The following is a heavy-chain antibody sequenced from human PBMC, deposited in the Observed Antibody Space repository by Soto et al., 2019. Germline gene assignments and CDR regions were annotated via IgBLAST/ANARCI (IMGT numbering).Heavy chain of an antibody. CDR1: GFTFSSYS. V-gene: IGHV3-48*01. D-gene: IGHD4-17*01. Sequence: EVQLVESGGGLVQPGGSLRLSCAASGFTFSSYSMNWVRQAPGKGLEWVSYISSSSGTTYYADSVKGRFTISRDNAKNSLYLQMNSLRAEDTALYYCARDLYGDYIFDYWGQGTLVTVSP. CDR2: ISSSSGTT. CDR3: ARDLYGDYIFDY. J-gene: IGHJ4*02.